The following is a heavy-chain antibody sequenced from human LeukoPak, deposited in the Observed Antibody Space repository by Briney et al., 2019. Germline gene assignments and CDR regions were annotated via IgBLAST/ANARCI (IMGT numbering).Heavy chain of an antibody. D-gene: IGHD3/OR15-3a*01. CDR2: IKGSIT. Sequence: SETLSLTCTVSGGSISSDRFYWTWVRQPARKGLEWIGRIKGSITNYNPSLKSRVNISVDTSTNQFSLKLNSLTAADTAVYYCARVPDWTYAADYWGQGTLVTVSS. CDR3: ARVPDWTYAADY. CDR1: GGSISSDRFY. J-gene: IGHJ4*02. V-gene: IGHV4-61*02.